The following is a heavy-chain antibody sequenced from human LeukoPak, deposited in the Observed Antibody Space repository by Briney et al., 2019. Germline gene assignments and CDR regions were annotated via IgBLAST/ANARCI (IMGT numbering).Heavy chain of an antibody. D-gene: IGHD3-16*01. Sequence: GGSLRLSCAASGSTFSNYAMSWVRQAPGKGLEWVSAISGSAVTTYYGDSVKGRFTISRDNSKNTLYLQMNSLRAEDTAVYYCAKAFRGLREYYYYMDVWGKGTTVTVSS. CDR1: GSTFSNYA. CDR2: ISGSAVTT. V-gene: IGHV3-23*01. CDR3: AKAFRGLREYYYYMDV. J-gene: IGHJ6*03.